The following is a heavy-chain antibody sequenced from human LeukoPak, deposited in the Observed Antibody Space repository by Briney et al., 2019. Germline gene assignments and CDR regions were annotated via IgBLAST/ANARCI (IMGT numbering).Heavy chain of an antibody. CDR2: IYYSGST. CDR3: ARGLPYYDILTGYYMDYFDY. CDR1: GGSISSYY. J-gene: IGHJ4*02. V-gene: IGHV4-59*01. D-gene: IGHD3-9*01. Sequence: SETLSLTCTVSGGSISSYYWSWIRQPPGKGLEWIGYIYYSGSTNYNPSLKSRVTISVDTSKNQFSLKLSSVTAADTAVYYCARGLPYYDILTGYYMDYFDYWGQGTLVTVSS.